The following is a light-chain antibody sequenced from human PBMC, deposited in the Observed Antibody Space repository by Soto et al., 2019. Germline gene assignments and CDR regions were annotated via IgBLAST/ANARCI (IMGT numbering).Light chain of an antibody. CDR2: SDN. CDR1: SSNIGTNT. CDR3: AAWDVSLVV. V-gene: IGLV1-44*01. Sequence: QSVLTQPPSASGTPGQRVTISCSGSSSNIGTNTVIWYQQLPGAAPRLLIYSDNQRPSGVPSRFSGSKSGTSASLAISGLHSEDEADYYCAAWDVSLVVFGGGTKVTVL. J-gene: IGLJ2*01.